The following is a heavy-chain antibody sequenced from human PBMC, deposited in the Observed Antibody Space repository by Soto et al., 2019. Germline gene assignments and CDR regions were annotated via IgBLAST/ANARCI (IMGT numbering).Heavy chain of an antibody. CDR2: ISWNSGSI. CDR1: GFTFDDYA. V-gene: IGHV3-9*01. Sequence: GGSLRLSCAASGFTFDDYAMHWVRQAPGKGLEWVSGISWNSGSIGYADSVKGRFTISRDNAKNSLYLQMNSLRAEDTALYYCAKGLSSGWMINWFDPWGQGTLVTVSS. D-gene: IGHD6-19*01. J-gene: IGHJ5*02. CDR3: AKGLSSGWMINWFDP.